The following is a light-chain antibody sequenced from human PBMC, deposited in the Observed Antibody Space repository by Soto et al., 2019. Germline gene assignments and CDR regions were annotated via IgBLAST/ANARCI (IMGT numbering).Light chain of an antibody. Sequence: IALTKSPPALSVSPGENAPLSCWASHRVSILLAWYQQKPGQAPRLLIHGATTRATGIPARFSGSGSGTEVTLTIISLQSEDFAVFFCQQYHDWPLTFGQGTKVDIK. CDR2: GAT. V-gene: IGKV3-15*01. CDR1: HRVSIL. J-gene: IGKJ1*01. CDR3: QQYHDWPLT.